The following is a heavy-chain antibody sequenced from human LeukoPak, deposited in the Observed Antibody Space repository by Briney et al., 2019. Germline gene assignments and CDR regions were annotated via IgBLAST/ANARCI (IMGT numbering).Heavy chain of an antibody. D-gene: IGHD3-10*01. CDR1: GFTFSSFG. J-gene: IGHJ4*02. V-gene: IGHV3-21*01. CDR2: ISSSSSYI. CDR3: ASKTMALFDY. Sequence: GGSLRLSCAASGFTFSSFGMNWVRQAPGKGLEWVSSISSSSSYIYYADSVKGRFTISRDNAKNSLYLQMNSLRAEGTAVYYCASKTMALFDYWGQGTLVTVSS.